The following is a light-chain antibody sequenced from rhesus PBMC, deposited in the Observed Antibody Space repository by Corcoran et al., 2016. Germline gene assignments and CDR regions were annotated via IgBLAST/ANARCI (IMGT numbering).Light chain of an antibody. V-gene: IGKV1S9*01. Sequence: DIQMTQSPSSLSASVGDRVTITCQASQSISNYLNWYQQKPGKIPKLLIYRASSLQSGISSRFSGSGAVTDFTLTISRLQPEDFATYNYQQGYSYPFTFGPGTKLDIE. J-gene: IGKJ3*01. CDR2: RAS. CDR1: QSISNY. CDR3: QQGYSYPFT.